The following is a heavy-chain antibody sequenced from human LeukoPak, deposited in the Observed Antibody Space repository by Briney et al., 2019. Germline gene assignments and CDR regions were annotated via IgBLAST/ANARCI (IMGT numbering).Heavy chain of an antibody. CDR1: GFALGDYA. V-gene: IGHV3-49*03. Sequence: PGGSLRLSCTVSGFALGDYAMNWFRQAPGKGLEWVGFIRSKGYGGTTEYAASVKGRFSISRDDSKSIAYLQMNSLKSEDTALYYCAREDPEAGLFEYWGQGTLVTVSS. J-gene: IGHJ4*02. CDR3: AREDPEAGLFEY. CDR2: IRSKGYGGTT.